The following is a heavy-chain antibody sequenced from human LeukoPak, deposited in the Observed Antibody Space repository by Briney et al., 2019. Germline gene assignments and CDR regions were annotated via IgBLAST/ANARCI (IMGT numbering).Heavy chain of an antibody. D-gene: IGHD2-2*01. CDR1: GGSISSSSYY. CDR2: IYYSGST. CDR3: ARHSVVPAAIWFDP. J-gene: IGHJ5*02. Sequence: SETLSLTCTVSGGSISSSSYYWGGIRQPPGKGLEWIGSIYYSGSTYYNPSLKSRVTISVATPKNQCSLQLSSVTAADTAVYYCARHSVVPAAIWFDPWGQGNLVTVSS. V-gene: IGHV4-39*01.